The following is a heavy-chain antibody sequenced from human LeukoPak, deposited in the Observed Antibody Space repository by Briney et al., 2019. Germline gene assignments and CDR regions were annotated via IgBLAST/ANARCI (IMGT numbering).Heavy chain of an antibody. CDR3: ARRMGGAPFDR. Sequence: PGGSLRLSCAASGFTFSSYGMHWVRQAPGKGLEWVAVIWYDGSNKYYADSVKGRFTISRDNSKNTLYLQMNSLRAEDTAVYYCARRMGGAPFDRWGQGALVTVSS. D-gene: IGHD1-26*01. CDR1: GFTFSSYG. CDR2: IWYDGSNK. J-gene: IGHJ4*02. V-gene: IGHV3-33*01.